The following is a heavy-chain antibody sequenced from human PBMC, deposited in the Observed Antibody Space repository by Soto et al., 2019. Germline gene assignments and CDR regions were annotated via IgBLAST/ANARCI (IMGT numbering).Heavy chain of an antibody. CDR3: ARATLNTGYYYYYGMDV. CDR1: GGSFSGYY. J-gene: IGHJ6*02. Sequence: SETLSLTCAVYGGSFSGYYWSWIRQPPGKGLEWIGEINHSGSTNYNPSLKSRVTISVDTSKNQFSLKLSSVTAADTAVYYCARATLNTGYYYYYGMDVWGQGTTVTVSS. V-gene: IGHV4-34*01. CDR2: INHSGST. D-gene: IGHD4-4*01.